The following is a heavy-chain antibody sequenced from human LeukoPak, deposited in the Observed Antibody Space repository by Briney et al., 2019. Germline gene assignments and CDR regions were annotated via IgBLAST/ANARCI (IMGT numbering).Heavy chain of an antibody. CDR2: ISHRGST. Sequence: SETLSLTCTVSGYSISNGYYWGWIRQPPGKRLEWVGSISHRGSTYYNPSLRSRITISLDRSKQKFPLKLTSVTAADTAVYFCARGAEYYAIWRGYAGYSDYWGQGISVTVSS. J-gene: IGHJ4*02. CDR1: GYSISNGYY. CDR3: ARGAEYYAIWRGYAGYSDY. D-gene: IGHD3-3*01. V-gene: IGHV4-38-2*02.